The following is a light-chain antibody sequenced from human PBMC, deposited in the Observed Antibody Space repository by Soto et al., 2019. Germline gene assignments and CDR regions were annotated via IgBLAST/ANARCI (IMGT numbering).Light chain of an antibody. V-gene: IGLV2-14*01. CDR2: EVS. CDR1: SSDVGGYNY. CDR3: SSYTSSSTLEV. J-gene: IGLJ1*01. Sequence: QSALTQPASVSGSPGQSITISCTGTSSDVGGYNYVSWYQQHPGKAPKLMIYEVSNRPSGVSNRFSGFKSGNTASLTISGLQAEDEADYYCSSYTSSSTLEVFGTGTKLTV.